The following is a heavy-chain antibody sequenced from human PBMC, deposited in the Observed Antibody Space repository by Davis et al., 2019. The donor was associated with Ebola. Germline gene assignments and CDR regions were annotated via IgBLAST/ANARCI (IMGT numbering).Heavy chain of an antibody. CDR1: GFTFSSYT. D-gene: IGHD3-10*01. J-gene: IGHJ4*02. CDR2: ISSSGSYI. Sequence: GGSLRLSCVASGFTFSSYTMTWVRQAPGKGLEWVSSISSSGSYIYYADSVKGRFTISRDNAKNSLYLQMNNLRVEDTAVYYCTASSSGPDYWGQGTLVTVSP. CDR3: TASSSGPDY. V-gene: IGHV3-21*04.